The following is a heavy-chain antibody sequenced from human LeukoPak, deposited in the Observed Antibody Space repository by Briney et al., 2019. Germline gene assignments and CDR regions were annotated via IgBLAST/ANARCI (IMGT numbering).Heavy chain of an antibody. CDR1: GFSFSSFA. CDR2: INQDGSAK. J-gene: IGHJ4*02. CDR3: ARDSGYNAFDY. V-gene: IGHV3-7*05. D-gene: IGHD5-12*01. Sequence: GGSLRLSCAASGFSFSSFAMTWVRQAPGRGLEWLANINQDGSAKTCVDSVKGRFTISRDNAKNSLYLQMNSLRAEDTAMYYCARDSGYNAFDYWGQGTLVTVSS.